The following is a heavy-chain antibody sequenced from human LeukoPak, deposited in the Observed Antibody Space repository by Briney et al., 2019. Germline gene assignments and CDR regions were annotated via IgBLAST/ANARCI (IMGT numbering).Heavy chain of an antibody. D-gene: IGHD2-15*01. CDR3: ATLTYCSGGSCFPKYFQH. V-gene: IGHV4-59*08. J-gene: IGHJ1*01. CDR2: IYYSGST. CDR1: GGSISSYY. Sequence: PSETLSLTCTVSGGSISSYYWSWLRQPPGKGLEWSGYIYYSGSTNHNPSLKSRVTISVDTSKNQFSLKLSSVTAADTAVYYCATLTYCSGGSCFPKYFQHWGQGTLVAVSS.